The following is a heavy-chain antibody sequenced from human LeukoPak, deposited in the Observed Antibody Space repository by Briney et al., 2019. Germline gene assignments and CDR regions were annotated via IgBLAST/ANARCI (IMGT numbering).Heavy chain of an antibody. V-gene: IGHV3-20*04. CDR2: INWNGDNT. CDR3: ALDNGSGRGTLGAY. CDR1: GFSFDDYG. D-gene: IGHD3-10*01. J-gene: IGHJ4*02. Sequence: GGSLRLSCVASGFSFDDYGMSWFRQAPGKGLEWVSGINWNGDNTGYADSVKGRFTISRDNAKNSLYLQMDSLRGEDTAWYYCALDNGSGRGTLGAYWGQGILVTVSS.